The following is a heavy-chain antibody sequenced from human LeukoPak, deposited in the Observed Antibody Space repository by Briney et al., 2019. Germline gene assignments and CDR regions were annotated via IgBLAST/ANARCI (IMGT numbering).Heavy chain of an antibody. Sequence: ASVKVSCKASGGTFSSYAISWVRQAPGQGLEWMGGIIPIFGATTYAQRFQDRVTIIADESTSTAYMELSSLRSEDTAMYYCARDTVAVAGTFDYWGQGTLVTVSS. V-gene: IGHV1-69*13. D-gene: IGHD6-19*01. CDR3: ARDTVAVAGTFDY. CDR2: IIPIFGAT. J-gene: IGHJ4*02. CDR1: GGTFSSYA.